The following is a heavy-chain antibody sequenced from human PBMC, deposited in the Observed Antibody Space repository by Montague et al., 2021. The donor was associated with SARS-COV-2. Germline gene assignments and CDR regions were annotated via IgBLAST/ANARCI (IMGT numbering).Heavy chain of an antibody. D-gene: IGHD4-23*01. CDR3: ARSYGTTVVTRGFDF. CDR2: SDWDDDK. CDR1: GFSLSTSGMC. J-gene: IGHJ4*02. V-gene: IGHV2-70*01. Sequence: PALVKPTQTLTLTCTFSGFSLSTSGMCVSWIRQPPGKALEWLTLSDWDDDKYYSTSLKTRLTISKDTSKNQVVLTMTNMDPVDTATYYCARSYGTTVVTRGFDFWGQGTLVTVSS.